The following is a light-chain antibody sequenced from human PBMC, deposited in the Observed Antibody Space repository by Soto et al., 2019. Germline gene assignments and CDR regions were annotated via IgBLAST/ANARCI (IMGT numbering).Light chain of an antibody. CDR2: GVN. J-gene: IGLJ1*01. CDR3: CSYTSSSTHV. CDR1: SSDVGGYNF. V-gene: IGLV2-14*03. Sequence: QSALTQPASVSGSPGQSITISCTGTSSDVGGYNFVSWYQQHPGKVPKLMIFGVNRRPTGVSDRFSGSKSGNTASLTISGLQAEDEGDYYCCSYTSSSTHVFGSGTKVTVL.